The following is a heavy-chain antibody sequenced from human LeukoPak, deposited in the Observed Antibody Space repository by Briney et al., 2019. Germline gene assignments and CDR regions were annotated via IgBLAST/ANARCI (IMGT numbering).Heavy chain of an antibody. CDR1: GFTFSSYA. CDR3: AKSGLTRFDY. D-gene: IGHD1-14*01. CDR2: ISGSGGSGST. J-gene: IGHJ4*02. V-gene: IGHV3-23*01. Sequence: PGGSLRLSCAASGFTFSSYAMSWVRQAPGKGLEWVSTISGSGGSGSTYYADCVKGRFTISTDNSKNTLYLQMNSLRVEDTAVYYCAKSGLTRFDYWGQGTLVTVSS.